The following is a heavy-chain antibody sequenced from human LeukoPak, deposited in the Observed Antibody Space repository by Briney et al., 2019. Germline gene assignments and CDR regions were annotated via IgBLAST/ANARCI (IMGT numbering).Heavy chain of an antibody. V-gene: IGHV3-48*03. Sequence: GGSPRLSCAASGFTFSSYEMNWVRQAPGKGLEWVSYISSSGSTIYYADSVKGRFTISRDNAKDSLYLQMNSLRAEDTAVYYCASTTARTQFAFDIWGQGTMVTVSS. D-gene: IGHD4-17*01. CDR1: GFTFSSYE. CDR3: ASTTARTQFAFDI. CDR2: ISSSGSTI. J-gene: IGHJ3*02.